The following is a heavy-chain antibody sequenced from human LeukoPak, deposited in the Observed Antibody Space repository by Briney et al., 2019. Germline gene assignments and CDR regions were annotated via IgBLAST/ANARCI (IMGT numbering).Heavy chain of an antibody. Sequence: GASVKVSCKASGGTFSSYAISWVRQAPGQGLEWMGGIIPIFGTANYAQKFQGRVTITTDESTNTAYMELSSLRSEDTAVYYCARGEDSGYDWDYWGQGTLVTVSS. V-gene: IGHV1-69*05. CDR1: GGTFSSYA. CDR3: ARGEDSGYDWDY. J-gene: IGHJ4*02. CDR2: IIPIFGTA. D-gene: IGHD5-12*01.